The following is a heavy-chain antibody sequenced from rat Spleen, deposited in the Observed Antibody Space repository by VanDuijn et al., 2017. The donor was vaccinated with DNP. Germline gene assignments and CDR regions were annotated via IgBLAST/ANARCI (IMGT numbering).Heavy chain of an antibody. J-gene: IGHJ2*01. CDR3: VREEFGVDY. D-gene: IGHD4-3*01. CDR2: INKDSRTI. Sequence: EVKLVESGGGLVQPGRSLKLSCAASGFNFNDYWMGWVRQAPGKGLEWIGEINKDSRTIKYAPSLKDKFTVSRNNAQNTLYLQMIKLRSEDTAIYYCVREEFGVDYWGQGVMVTVSS. CDR1: GFNFNDYW. V-gene: IGHV4-2*01.